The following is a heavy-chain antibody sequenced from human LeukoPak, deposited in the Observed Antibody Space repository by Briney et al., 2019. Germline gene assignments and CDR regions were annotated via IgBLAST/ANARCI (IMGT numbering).Heavy chain of an antibody. CDR1: GFTFSNYA. D-gene: IGHD2-2*01. CDR2: ISGWGRST. J-gene: IGHJ4*02. CDR3: AKTYPHTVQYCSHTSCYEFDY. Sequence: PGGSLTLSCAASGFTFSNYAMNWVRQAPGKGLEWVSVISGWGRSTFYADSVKGRFTISRDNSRNTLYLQMNSLRAEDTAVYYCAKTYPHTVQYCSHTSCYEFDYWGQGTLLAASS. V-gene: IGHV3-23*01.